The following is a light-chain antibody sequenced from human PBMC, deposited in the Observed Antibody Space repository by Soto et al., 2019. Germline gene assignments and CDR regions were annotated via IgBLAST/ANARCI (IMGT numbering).Light chain of an antibody. CDR2: AAS. V-gene: IGKV1-6*02. CDR3: LQDYNYPYS. CDR1: QGIRND. Sequence: QKSHASASRVDLGGRRITNTYRASQGIRNDLAWYQQKPGKAPKLLIYAASSLQSGVPSRFSGSGSGTDFALTIGSLQPEDFATYFCLQDYNYPYSFGQGTKVDIK. J-gene: IGKJ2*01.